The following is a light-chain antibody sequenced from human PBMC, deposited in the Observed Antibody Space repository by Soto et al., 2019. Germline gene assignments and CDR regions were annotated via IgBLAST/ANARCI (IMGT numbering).Light chain of an antibody. CDR1: QSLNRN. CDR2: GAS. CDR3: QHYNDWHPAFT. Sequence: EILMTQSPATLSVSPGERATLSCRASQSLNRNLAWYQQKPGQAPRLIIYGASTRASGIPARFSGSGSGTEFTLTSSSLQSEDFALYYCQHYNDWHPAFTFGPGTKVDL. J-gene: IGKJ3*01. V-gene: IGKV3D-15*01.